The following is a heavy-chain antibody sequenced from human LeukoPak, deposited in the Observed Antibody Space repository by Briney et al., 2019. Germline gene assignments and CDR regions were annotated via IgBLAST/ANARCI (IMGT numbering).Heavy chain of an antibody. CDR1: GGSFSGYY. V-gene: IGHV4-34*01. Sequence: SETLSLTCAVYGGSFSGYYWNWIRQPPGKGLEWIGEINHSGSTNYNPSLKGRVIISVDTSKNQFSLKLSSVTAADTAVYYCARGRHWYIDLWGRGTLVTVSS. CDR3: ARGRHWYIDL. J-gene: IGHJ2*01. CDR2: INHSGST.